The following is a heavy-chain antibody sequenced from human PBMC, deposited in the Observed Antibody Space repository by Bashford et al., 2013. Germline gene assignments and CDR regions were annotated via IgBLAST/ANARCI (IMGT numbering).Heavy chain of an antibody. Sequence: VASVKVSCKASGYGTSSDTSTSYGFSWVRQAPGQALEWMGWISTYNGNTIYAQKFQGRVTLTTDRATNTAYVELRGLRSDDTAVYYCARDHYPXRGWELRHTNFDSVGPGTLVHRLL. D-gene: IGHD1-26*01. V-gene: IGHV1-18*01. CDR2: ISTYNGNT. CDR3: ARDHYPXRGWELRHTNFDS. CDR1: GYGTSSDTSTSYG. J-gene: IGHJ4*03.